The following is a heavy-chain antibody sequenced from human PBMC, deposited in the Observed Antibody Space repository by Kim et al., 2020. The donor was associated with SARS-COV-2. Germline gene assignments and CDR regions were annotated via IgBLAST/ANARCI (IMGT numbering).Heavy chain of an antibody. CDR1: GFTFSSYA. V-gene: IGHV3-23*01. D-gene: IGHD2-2*01. CDR2: ISGSGGST. J-gene: IGHJ1*01. Sequence: GGSLRLSCAASGFTFSSYAMSWVRQAPGKGPEWVSAISGSGGSTYYADSVKGRFTISRDNSKNTLYLQMNSLRAEDTAVYYCAKGPSPHYCSSTSCYSSGYFQHWGQGTLVTVSS. CDR3: AKGPSPHYCSSTSCYSSGYFQH.